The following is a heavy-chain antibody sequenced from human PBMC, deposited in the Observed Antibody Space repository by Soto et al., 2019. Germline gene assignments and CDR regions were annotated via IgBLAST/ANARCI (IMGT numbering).Heavy chain of an antibody. CDR1: GGSISSYY. CDR2: IYYSGST. V-gene: IGHV4-59*01. CDR3: AREVSLGYCSGGSCYQKETFDY. Sequence: SETLSLTCTVSGGSISSYYWSWIRQPPGKGLEWIGYIYYSGSTNYNPSLKSRVTISVDTSKNQFSLKLSSVTAADTAVYYCAREVSLGYCSGGSCYQKETFDYWGQGTLVTVSS. D-gene: IGHD2-15*01. J-gene: IGHJ4*02.